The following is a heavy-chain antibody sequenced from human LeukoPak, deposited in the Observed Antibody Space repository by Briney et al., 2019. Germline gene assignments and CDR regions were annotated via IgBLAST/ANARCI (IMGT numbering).Heavy chain of an antibody. CDR1: GGSVSRSPYY. Sequence: SETLSLTCTVSGGSVSRSPYYWGWIRQPPGKGLEWIGNIYYSGSTYYNPSLKSRVTISVDTSKNQFSLKLSSVTAADTAVYYCAREGLNMVRGVIPKEAWGWFDPWGQGTLVTVSS. D-gene: IGHD3-10*01. CDR2: IYYSGST. J-gene: IGHJ5*02. V-gene: IGHV4-39*07. CDR3: AREGLNMVRGVIPKEAWGWFDP.